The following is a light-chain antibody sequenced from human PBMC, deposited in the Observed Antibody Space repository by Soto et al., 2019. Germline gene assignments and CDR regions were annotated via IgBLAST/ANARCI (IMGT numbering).Light chain of an antibody. Sequence: EIVLTQSPATLSLSPGERATLSCSASQSVSSYLAWYQQKPGQAPRLLIYDASNRATGIPARFSGSGSGTDFTLTISSLEPEDFAIYYCHQCSNWTQVPFGGGTKVEIK. J-gene: IGKJ4*01. CDR2: DAS. CDR3: HQCSNWTQVP. CDR1: QSVSSY. V-gene: IGKV3-11*01.